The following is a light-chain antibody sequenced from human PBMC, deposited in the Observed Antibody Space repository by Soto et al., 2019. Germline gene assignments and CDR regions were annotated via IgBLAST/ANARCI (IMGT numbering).Light chain of an antibody. V-gene: IGKV3-15*01. Sequence: EIVMTQSPATLSVSPGERATLSCRASQSVSSNLAWYQQKPGQAPRLLIYGVSTRDTGIPARFSGSGSGTEFTRTISSLPSEDFAAYYCQQYNNWRRGVYTFGQGTKLEIK. CDR1: QSVSSN. CDR2: GVS. CDR3: QQYNNWRRGVYT. J-gene: IGKJ2*01.